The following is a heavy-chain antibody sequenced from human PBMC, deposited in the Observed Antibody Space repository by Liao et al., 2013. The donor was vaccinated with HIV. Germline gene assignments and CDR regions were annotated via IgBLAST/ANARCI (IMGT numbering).Heavy chain of an antibody. J-gene: IGHJ5*02. Sequence: QVELQESGPGLVKPSQPLSLSCTVSGDSISGGNYFLNWIRQPAGKGLEWLGRIYSSGSANYNPSLKSRVTMSVDTSKNQFSLKLSSVTAADTAVYYCARTDQYYDFWNGYENWFDPWGQGTLVTVSS. CDR1: GDSISGGNYF. CDR2: IYSSGSA. CDR3: ARTDQYYDFWNGYENWFDP. V-gene: IGHV4-61*02. D-gene: IGHD3-3*01.